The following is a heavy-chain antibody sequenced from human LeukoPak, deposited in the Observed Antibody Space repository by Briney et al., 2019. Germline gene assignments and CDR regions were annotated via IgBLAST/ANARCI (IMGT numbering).Heavy chain of an antibody. Sequence: GGSLRLSCAASGFTFSSYAMSWVRQAPGKGLEWVSAISGSGGSTYYADSVKGRFTISRDNSKDTLSLEMNSLSTADTAVYYCARDEVSGDYIFNFDVWGQGTLVTVPS. CDR3: ARDEVSGDYIFNFDV. CDR1: GFTFSSYA. D-gene: IGHD4-4*01. J-gene: IGHJ4*02. CDR2: ISGSGGST. V-gene: IGHV3-23*01.